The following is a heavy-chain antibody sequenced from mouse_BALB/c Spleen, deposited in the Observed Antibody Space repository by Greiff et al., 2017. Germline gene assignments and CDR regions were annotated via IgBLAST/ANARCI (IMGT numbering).Heavy chain of an antibody. CDR2: ISSGGST. CDR1: GFTFSSYA. J-gene: IGHJ3*01. V-gene: IGHV5-6-5*01. CDR3: ARDDYDEGFAY. Sequence: EVQVVESGGGLVKPGGSLKLSCAASGFTFSSYAMSWVRQTPEKRLEWVASISSGGSTYYPDSVKGRFTISRDNARNILYLQMSSLRSEDTAMYYCARDDYDEGFAYWGQGTLVTVSA. D-gene: IGHD2-4*01.